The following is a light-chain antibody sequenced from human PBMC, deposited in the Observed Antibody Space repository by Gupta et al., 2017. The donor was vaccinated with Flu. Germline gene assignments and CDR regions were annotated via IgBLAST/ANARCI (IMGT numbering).Light chain of an antibody. V-gene: IGKV1-39*01. J-gene: IGKJ4*01. Sequence: PSSLSASVGDRVTISCRASQVISNYLNWYQQTSGKAPKLLIYGASTLQSGVPSRFSGSASGTDFTLTISSLQPEDSANHYCQQSHSTPLTFGGGTKVDI. CDR1: QVISNY. CDR2: GAS. CDR3: QQSHSTPLT.